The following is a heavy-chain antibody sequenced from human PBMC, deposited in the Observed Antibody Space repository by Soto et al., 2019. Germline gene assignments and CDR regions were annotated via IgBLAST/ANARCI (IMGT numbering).Heavy chain of an antibody. D-gene: IGHD2-8*01. Sequence: SQTLSLTCAISGDSVSTNSATWDWIRRSPSRGLEWLGRTYYRSKWNNDYAASVKGRITINPDTSNNQLSLQLNSVTPDDTAVYYCARLIGNSWLDSWGQGTLVTVSS. J-gene: IGHJ5*01. CDR1: GDSVSTNSAT. CDR3: ARLIGNSWLDS. CDR2: TYYRSKWNN. V-gene: IGHV6-1*01.